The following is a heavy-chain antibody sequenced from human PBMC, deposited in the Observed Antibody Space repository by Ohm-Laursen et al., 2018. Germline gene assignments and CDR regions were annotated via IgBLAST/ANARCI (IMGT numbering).Heavy chain of an antibody. CDR2: IFAGGGT. CDR1: GFTINSNY. CDR3: AKGSIAVAGHYFDY. V-gene: IGHV3-53*01. J-gene: IGHJ4*02. D-gene: IGHD6-19*01. Sequence: SLRLSCSASGFTINSNYMSWVRQAPGKGLEWVSVIFAGGGTYYADSVKGRFTISRDNSKNSLYLQVSSLEAEDTAVYYCAKGSIAVAGHYFDYWGQGTLVTVSS.